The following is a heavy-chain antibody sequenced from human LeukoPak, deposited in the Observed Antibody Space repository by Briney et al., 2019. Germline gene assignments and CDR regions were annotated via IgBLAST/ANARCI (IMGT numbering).Heavy chain of an antibody. D-gene: IGHD2/OR15-2a*01. CDR1: GFTFRSYE. V-gene: IGHV3-48*03. CDR2: ISGSGTGI. J-gene: IGHJ6*02. CDR3: ARRLPFFGMDV. Sequence: GGSLRLPCAASGFTFRSYEMHCVRQAPGKGLEWVSKISGSGTGIYDADSVKGRFSISRDNAKNSLYLQMNSLRDEDTGVYYCARRLPFFGMDVWGQGTTVTVSS.